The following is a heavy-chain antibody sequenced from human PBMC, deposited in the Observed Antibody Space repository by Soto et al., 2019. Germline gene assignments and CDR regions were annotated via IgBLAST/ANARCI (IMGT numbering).Heavy chain of an antibody. CDR2: ITPSGSTI. V-gene: IGHV3-11*01. D-gene: IGHD3-3*01. J-gene: IGHJ3*02. CDR3: ARGDTNSGVVIIGAFDI. CDR1: GFTFRDYY. Sequence: GGSLRLSCAASGFTFRDYYMCWIRQAPGKGLEWVSYITPSGSTIYYADSVKGRFTISRDNAKKSLFLQMNSLRDEDTAVYYCARGDTNSGVVIIGAFDIWGQGTMVTVSS.